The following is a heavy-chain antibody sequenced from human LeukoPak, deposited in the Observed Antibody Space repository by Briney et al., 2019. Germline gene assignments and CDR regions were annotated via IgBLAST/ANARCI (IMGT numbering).Heavy chain of an antibody. CDR1: GGSISSYY. CDR3: ARGSWEGATDFDY. D-gene: IGHD1-26*01. J-gene: IGHJ4*02. CDR2: IYYSGST. V-gene: IGHV4-59*01. Sequence: SETLSLTCTVSGGSISSYYWSWIRQPPGKGLESIGYIYYSGSTNYNPSLKSRVTISVDTSKNQFSLKLSSVTAADMAVYYCARGSWEGATDFDYWGQGTLVTVSS.